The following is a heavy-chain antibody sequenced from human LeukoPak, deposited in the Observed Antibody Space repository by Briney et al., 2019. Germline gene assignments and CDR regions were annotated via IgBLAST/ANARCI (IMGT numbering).Heavy chain of an antibody. CDR3: ARLAALRGFYYYMDV. D-gene: IGHD6-6*01. V-gene: IGHV4-38-2*01. CDR1: GYSISNGYY. CDR2: VYRDGNT. Sequence: SETLSLTCSVSGYSISNGYYWGWIRQPPGKGLEWVANVYRDGNTYYSPSLESRVTISVDTSKNQFFLRLSSVTAADTAAYYCARLAALRGFYYYMDVWGKGATVTVSS. J-gene: IGHJ6*03.